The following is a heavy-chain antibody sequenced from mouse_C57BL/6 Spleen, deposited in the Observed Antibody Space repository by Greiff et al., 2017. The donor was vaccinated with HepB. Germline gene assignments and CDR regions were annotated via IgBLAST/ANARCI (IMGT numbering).Heavy chain of an antibody. CDR1: GYTFTSYG. Sequence: QVQLQQSGAELARPGASVKLSCKASGYTFTSYGISWVKQRTGQGLEWIGEIYPRSGNTYYNEKFKGKATLTADKSSRTAYMELRSLTSEDSAVYFCARETNWDEDWYCDVWGTGTTVTVSS. D-gene: IGHD4-1*01. J-gene: IGHJ1*03. CDR2: IYPRSGNT. V-gene: IGHV1-81*01. CDR3: ARETNWDEDWYCDV.